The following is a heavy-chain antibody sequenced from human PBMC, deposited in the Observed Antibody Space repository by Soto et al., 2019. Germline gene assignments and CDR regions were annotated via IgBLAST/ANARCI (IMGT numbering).Heavy chain of an antibody. J-gene: IGHJ6*02. CDR3: ARDKDRLQLGGNYYYILDV. CDR2: IMPIFRTP. D-gene: IGHD5-12*01. Sequence: SVKVSFKASGYTFTSYDINWVRQAPGQGLEWMGGIMPIFRTPDYAQNFQGRVTITADESTSTVYMELSGLRSDDTAVYYCARDKDRLQLGGNYYYILDVWGQGTTVTVSS. V-gene: IGHV1-69*13. CDR1: GYTFTSYD.